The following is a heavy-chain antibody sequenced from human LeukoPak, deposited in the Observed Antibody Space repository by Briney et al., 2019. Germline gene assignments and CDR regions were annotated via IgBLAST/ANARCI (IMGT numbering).Heavy chain of an antibody. CDR1: GFTFSSCA. Sequence: GGSLRLSCAASGFTFSSCAVTWVRQAPGKGLEWVSVINNSGAGRYYADSVKGRFTISRDNSNNTLYLQMNSLRAEDTAVYYCAKVAAAGNWFDPWGQGTLVIVSS. V-gene: IGHV3-23*01. CDR2: INNSGAGR. CDR3: AKVAAAGNWFDP. D-gene: IGHD6-13*01. J-gene: IGHJ5*02.